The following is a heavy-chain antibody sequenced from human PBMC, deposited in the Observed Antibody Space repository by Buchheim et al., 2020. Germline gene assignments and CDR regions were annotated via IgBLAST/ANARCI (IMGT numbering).Heavy chain of an antibody. D-gene: IGHD2-15*01. CDR3: ARKLVDPRSEDYSFGMDV. J-gene: IGHJ6*02. CDR1: GDTFSRYT. V-gene: IGHV1-69*02. CDR2: IIPRLGVT. Sequence: QVQLVQSGAEVRKPGSSVKVSCQASGDTFSRYTVSWVRQAPGQGLEWMGRIIPRLGVTNYAQKLQARLTITADKLTNTDYMELSSLRSHDTAVYYCARKLVDPRSEDYSFGMDVWGQGTT.